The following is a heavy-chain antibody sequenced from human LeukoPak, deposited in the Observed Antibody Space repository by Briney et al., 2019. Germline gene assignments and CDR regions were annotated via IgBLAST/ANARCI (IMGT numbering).Heavy chain of an antibody. CDR2: IHYSGNT. CDR1: GGSTSTYY. V-gene: IGHV4-59*01. CDR3: AREGTAGTNLNWFDS. J-gene: IGHJ5*01. D-gene: IGHD1-1*01. Sequence: SETLSLTCSVSGGSTSTYYWSWIRQPPGKGLEWIGYIHYSGNTNYNPSLKSRVTISVDTSKNQFSLKVSSVTAADTAVYYCAREGTAGTNLNWFDSWGQGTLVTVSS.